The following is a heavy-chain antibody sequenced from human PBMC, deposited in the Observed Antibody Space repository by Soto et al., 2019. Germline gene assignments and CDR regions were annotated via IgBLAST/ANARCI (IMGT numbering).Heavy chain of an antibody. D-gene: IGHD3-22*01. J-gene: IGHJ4*02. CDR1: GGSFSGYY. Sequence: SETLPLTCAVYGGSFSGYYLRWIRHPPGKGLEWIGEINHSGSTNCNPSLKSRLTISVGTYQGQFSLSLACVTAADMAVYNCARILHNYSGYYPYYLDCWGQGTLVTVSS. V-gene: IGHV4-34*09. CDR3: ARILHNYSGYYPYYLDC. CDR2: INHSGST.